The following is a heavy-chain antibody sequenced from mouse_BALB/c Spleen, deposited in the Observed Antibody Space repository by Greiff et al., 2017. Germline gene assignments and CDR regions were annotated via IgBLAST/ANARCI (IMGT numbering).Heavy chain of an antibody. CDR1: GYTFTSYT. D-gene: IGHD2-1*01. J-gene: IGHJ4*01. CDR3: ARIYYAYAMDY. V-gene: IGHV1-4*02. Sequence: QVQLQQSAAELARPGASVKMSCKASGYTFTSYTMHWVKQRPGQGLEWIGYINPSSGYTEYNQKFKDKTTLTADKSSSTAYMQLSSLTSEDSAVYYCARIYYAYAMDYWGQGTSVTVSS. CDR2: INPSSGYT.